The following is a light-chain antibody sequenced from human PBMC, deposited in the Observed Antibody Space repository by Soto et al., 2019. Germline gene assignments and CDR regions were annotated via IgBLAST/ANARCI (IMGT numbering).Light chain of an antibody. CDR3: MQALQTPFT. V-gene: IGKV2-28*01. CDR2: LGS. Sequence: DIVMTQSPLSLPVTPGEPASISCRSSQSLLHSNGYNYLDWYLQKPGQSPQLLIYLGSNRASGVPDRFSGSGSGTDLTLKISRVEAGDVGVYYCMQALQTPFTFGPGTKVDI. CDR1: QSLLHSNGYNY. J-gene: IGKJ3*01.